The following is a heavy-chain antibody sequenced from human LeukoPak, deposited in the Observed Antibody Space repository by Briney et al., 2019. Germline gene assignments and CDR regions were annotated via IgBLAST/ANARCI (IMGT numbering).Heavy chain of an antibody. V-gene: IGHV1-69*04. CDR1: GGTFSSYA. CDR3: ARDHYYDSSGYYPHVWFDP. J-gene: IGHJ5*02. Sequence: SVKVSCKASGGTFSSYAISWVRQAPGQGLEWMGRIIPILGIANYAQKFQGRVTITADKSTSTAYMELSSLRSEDTAVYYCARDHYYDSSGYYPHVWFDPWGQGTLVTVSS. D-gene: IGHD3-22*01. CDR2: IIPILGIA.